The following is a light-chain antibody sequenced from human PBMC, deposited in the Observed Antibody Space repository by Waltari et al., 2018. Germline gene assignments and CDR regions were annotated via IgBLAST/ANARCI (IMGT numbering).Light chain of an antibody. CDR3: QQYNNWPLYT. V-gene: IGKV3-15*01. Sequence: EAMMTQSPATLSLSPGDRATPSCRASQSVSNNVAWFQQKPGQAPSLLIYDASTRATGVPARFSGSGSGTEFTLTISSLQTEDFAVYYSQQYNNWPLYTFGQGTKLEIK. CDR1: QSVSNN. CDR2: DAS. J-gene: IGKJ2*01.